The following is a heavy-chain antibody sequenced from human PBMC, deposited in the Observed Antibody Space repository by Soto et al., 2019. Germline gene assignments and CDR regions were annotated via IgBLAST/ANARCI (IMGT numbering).Heavy chain of an antibody. CDR1: GGSISSYY. J-gene: IGHJ4*02. CDR2: IYYSGST. V-gene: IGHV4-59*01. CDR3: ARVGRSYYDSSGYYPYYFDY. Sequence: SETLSLTCTVSGGSISSYYWSWIRQPPGKGLEWIGYIYYSGSTNYNPSLKSRVTISVDTSKNQFSLKLSSVTAADTAVYYCARVGRSYYDSSGYYPYYFDYWGQGTLVTVSS. D-gene: IGHD3-22*01.